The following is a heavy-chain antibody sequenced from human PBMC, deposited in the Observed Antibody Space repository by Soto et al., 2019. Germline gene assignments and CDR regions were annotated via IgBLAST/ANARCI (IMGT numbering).Heavy chain of an antibody. CDR1: GFTFSSYA. V-gene: IGHV3-23*01. J-gene: IGHJ4*02. CDR2: IGGTDGKT. Sequence: EVQLLESGGDLVQPGGSLSLSCAASGFTFSSYAMSWVRQAPGKGLEWVAAIGGTDGKTYYADSVKGRFTISRDNSENTLYLQMSRLRAEDTAVYFCAKGMFSSSPAAAGSFDYWGQGALVTVSS. D-gene: IGHD3-10*01. CDR3: AKGMFSSSPAAAGSFDY.